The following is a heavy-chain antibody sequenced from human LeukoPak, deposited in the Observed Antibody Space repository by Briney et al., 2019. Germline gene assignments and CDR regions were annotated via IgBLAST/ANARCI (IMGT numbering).Heavy chain of an antibody. J-gene: IGHJ6*02. CDR1: GYTFTSYG. CDR3: ARSQAPHQPAADYYYGMDV. V-gene: IGHV1-18*01. CDR2: ISAYNGNT. D-gene: IGHD6-13*01. Sequence: ASVKVSCKASGYTFTSYGISWVRQAPGQGLEWMGWISAYNGNTNYAQKLQGRVTMTTDTSTSTAYMELRSLRSEDTAVYYCARSQAPHQPAADYYYGMDVWGQGTTVTVSS.